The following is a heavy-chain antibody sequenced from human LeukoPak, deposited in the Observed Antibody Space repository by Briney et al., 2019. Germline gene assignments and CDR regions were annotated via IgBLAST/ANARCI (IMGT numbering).Heavy chain of an antibody. CDR2: IYYSGTT. CDR3: ARRYSGGFYLDY. Sequence: SETLSLTCSVSGGSVSYSLSYWAWIRQPPGKGLEWIGSIYYSGTTYYNPSLQSRVTISVDTSKNQFSLNLTSLTAADSAVYYCARRYSGGFYLDYWGQGTLVPVSS. D-gene: IGHD2-21*01. CDR1: GGSVSYSLSY. J-gene: IGHJ4*02. V-gene: IGHV4-39*01.